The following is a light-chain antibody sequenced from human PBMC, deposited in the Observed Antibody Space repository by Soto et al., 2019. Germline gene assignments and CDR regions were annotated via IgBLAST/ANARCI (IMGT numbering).Light chain of an antibody. Sequence: EIVMTQSPATLSVSPGDRATFSCRASQSVSNNLAWYQQKPGQAPRLLVYLASTRATDIPARFSGSGSGTEFTLTISSLQSEDFAIYYCQQYNNWPPTTFGQGTRLEIK. V-gene: IGKV3D-15*01. CDR3: QQYNNWPPTT. CDR1: QSVSNN. CDR2: LAS. J-gene: IGKJ5*01.